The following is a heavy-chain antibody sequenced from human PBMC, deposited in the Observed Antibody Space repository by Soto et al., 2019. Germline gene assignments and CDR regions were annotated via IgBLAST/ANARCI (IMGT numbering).Heavy chain of an antibody. CDR1: GFNFANFG. CDR3: AKEENPNYDVDX. D-gene: IGHD3-3*01. J-gene: IGHJ1*01. V-gene: IGHV3-30*18. CDR2: ISRDGRGE. Sequence: GGSLRLSCVGSGFNFANFGIQWIRQAPGKGLEGVAVISRDGRGEAFAYSVKGRVAISNDNSKNTAYLQMTGLRSDDTAVYYCAKEENPNYDVDXWGQVTLVTVSX.